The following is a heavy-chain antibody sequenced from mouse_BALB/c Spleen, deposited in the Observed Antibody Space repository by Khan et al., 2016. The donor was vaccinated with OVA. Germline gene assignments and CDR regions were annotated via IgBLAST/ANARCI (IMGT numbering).Heavy chain of an antibody. Sequence: EVQLQESGPGLVKPSQSLSLTCTVTGYSITSGYGWNWIRQFPGNKLEWMGYISYSGSTNYNPSPKSRISITRDTSKNQFFLRLNSVTTEDRATYYCARTARIKYWGQGTTLTVSS. CDR1: GYSITSGYG. D-gene: IGHD1-2*01. CDR3: ARTARIKY. CDR2: ISYSGST. V-gene: IGHV3-2*02. J-gene: IGHJ2*01.